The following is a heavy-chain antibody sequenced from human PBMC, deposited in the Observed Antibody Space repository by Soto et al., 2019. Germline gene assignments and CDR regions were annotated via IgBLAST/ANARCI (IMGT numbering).Heavy chain of an antibody. CDR3: TRQEVDLYYFDY. CDR2: IRSKANSYAT. J-gene: IGHJ4*02. Sequence: GGSLRLSCAASGFTFSNYWMSWVRQASGKGLEWVGRIRSKANSYATAYAASVKGRFTISRDNSKNTAYLQMNSLKTEDTAVYYCTRQEVDLYYFDYWGRGTLVTVS. CDR1: GFTFSNYW. D-gene: IGHD1-26*01. V-gene: IGHV3-73*01.